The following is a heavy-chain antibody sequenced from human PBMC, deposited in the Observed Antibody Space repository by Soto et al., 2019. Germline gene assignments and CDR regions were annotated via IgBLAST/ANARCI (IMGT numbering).Heavy chain of an antibody. D-gene: IGHD3-10*01. CDR2: ISAYNGDT. CDR3: ARVPSYLPGDY. Sequence: QIQLVQSGPEVKNPGASVTVSCKTSGYIFTNYGFIWVRQTPRQVLELMGWISAYNGDTKVPQKFQGRLTLTTDTSTTTASMELRSLTSDDTAVYYCARVPSYLPGDYWGQGTLVTVSS. V-gene: IGHV1-18*01. J-gene: IGHJ4*02. CDR1: GYIFTNYG.